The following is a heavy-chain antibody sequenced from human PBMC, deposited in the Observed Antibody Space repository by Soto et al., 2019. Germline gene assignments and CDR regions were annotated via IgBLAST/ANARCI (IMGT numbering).Heavy chain of an antibody. D-gene: IGHD2-2*01. Sequence: VQLVQSGAEVKKPGSSVKVSCKASGGTFSSYAISWVRQAPGQGLEWMGGIIPISETTNYEQKFQGRVTITADESTSTAYMELSSLRSEDTAVDYCARSQGSSTSLAIYYYYYYGMDVWSQGTTVTVSS. CDR2: IIPISETT. CDR3: ARSQGSSTSLAIYYYYYYGMDV. CDR1: GGTFSSYA. J-gene: IGHJ6*02. V-gene: IGHV1-69*01.